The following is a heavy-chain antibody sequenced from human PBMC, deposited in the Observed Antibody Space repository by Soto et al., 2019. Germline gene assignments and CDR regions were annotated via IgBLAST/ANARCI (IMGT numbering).Heavy chain of an antibody. CDR1: GFTFSSYG. CDR3: ASKVGWLRLQRYYYYGMDV. Sequence: QVQLVESGGGVAQPGRSLRLSCAASGFTFSSYGMHWVRQAPGKGLEWVAVISYDGSNKYYADSVKGRFTISRDNSKNTLYLQMNSLRAEDTAVYYCASKVGWLRLQRYYYYGMDVWGQGTTVTVSS. J-gene: IGHJ6*02. CDR2: ISYDGSNK. D-gene: IGHD5-12*01. V-gene: IGHV3-30*03.